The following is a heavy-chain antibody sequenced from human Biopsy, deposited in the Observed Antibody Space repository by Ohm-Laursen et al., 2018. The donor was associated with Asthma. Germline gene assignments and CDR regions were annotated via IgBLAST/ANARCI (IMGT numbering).Heavy chain of an antibody. V-gene: IGHV3-30*01. CDR1: GFSFSNFA. J-gene: IGHJ3*02. D-gene: IGHD1-1*01. Sequence: SLRLSCAASGFSFSNFAIHWVRQAPGKGLEWVGVISKDASTQDYADSVKGRFTMARDNSKNTLDLQMNSLREEDTAVYYCVRDGTDDALDIWGQGTMVIVSS. CDR3: VRDGTDDALDI. CDR2: ISKDASTQ.